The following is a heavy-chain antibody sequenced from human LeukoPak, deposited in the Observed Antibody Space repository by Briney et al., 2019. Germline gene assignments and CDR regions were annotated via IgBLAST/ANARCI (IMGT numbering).Heavy chain of an antibody. CDR1: GGSFSGYY. CDR3: AIGDLRYFDWLSSYGMDV. V-gene: IGHV4-34*01. J-gene: IGHJ6*04. D-gene: IGHD3-9*01. Sequence: SETLSLTCAVYGGSFSGYYWSWIRQPPGKGLEWIGEINHSGSTNYNPSLKSRVTISVDTSKNQFSLKLSSVTAADTAVYYCAIGDLRYFDWLSSYGMDVWGKGTTVTVSS. CDR2: INHSGST.